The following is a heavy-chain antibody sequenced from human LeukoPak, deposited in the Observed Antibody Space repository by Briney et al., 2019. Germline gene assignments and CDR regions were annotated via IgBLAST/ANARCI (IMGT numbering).Heavy chain of an antibody. CDR1: GFTFSSYE. CDR3: ARWIFTRGDAFDI. D-gene: IGHD2-2*03. Sequence: GGSLRLSCAASGFTFSSYEMNWVRQAPGKGLEWVSYISSSGSTIYYADSVKGRFTISRDNAKNSLYLQMNSLRAEDTAVYYCARWIFTRGDAFDIWGQGTMVTVSS. CDR2: ISSSGSTI. J-gene: IGHJ3*02. V-gene: IGHV3-48*03.